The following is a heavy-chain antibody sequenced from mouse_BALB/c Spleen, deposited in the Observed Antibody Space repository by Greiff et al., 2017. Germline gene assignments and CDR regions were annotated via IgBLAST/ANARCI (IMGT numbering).Heavy chain of an antibody. CDR3: ARDPYGNYPYAMDY. J-gene: IGHJ4*01. V-gene: IGHV5-4*02. CDR2: ISDGGSYT. D-gene: IGHD2-10*02. Sequence: EVMLVESGGGLVKPGGSLKLSCAASGFTFSDYYMYWVRQTPEKRLVWVATISDGGSYTYYPDSVKGRFTISRDNAKNNLYLQMSSLKSEDTAMYYCARDPYGNYPYAMDYGGQGTSVTVSS. CDR1: GFTFSDYY.